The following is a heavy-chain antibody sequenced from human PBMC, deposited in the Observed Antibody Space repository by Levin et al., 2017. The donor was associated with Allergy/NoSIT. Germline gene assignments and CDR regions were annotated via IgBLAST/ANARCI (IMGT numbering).Heavy chain of an antibody. J-gene: IGHJ6*02. D-gene: IGHD2-21*01. Sequence: ASVKVSCKASGYSFTTYAMHWVRQAPGQRLEWMGWINAGNGNTKYSEKFQGRVTMNRDTSASTAYMELSRLRSEDTAVYYWASAFCGGECHGAGYYGMDVWGQGTTVTVSS. CDR3: ASAFCGGECHGAGYYGMDV. CDR1: GYSFTTYA. CDR2: INAGNGNT. V-gene: IGHV1-3*01.